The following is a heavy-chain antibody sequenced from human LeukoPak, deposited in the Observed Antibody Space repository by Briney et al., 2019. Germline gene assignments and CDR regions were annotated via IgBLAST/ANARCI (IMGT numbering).Heavy chain of an antibody. CDR2: ISNSGASP. CDR3: ARELALYFDY. CDR1: GYTFNTYA. V-gene: IGHV3-23*01. D-gene: IGHD1-1*01. Sequence: GGSLRLSCAASGYTFNTYAMSWVRQAPGKGLEWVSGISNSGASPYYADSLKGRFTISRDNSENTLYLQMNSLRAEDTAFYYCARELALYFDYWGQGTLVTVSS. J-gene: IGHJ4*02.